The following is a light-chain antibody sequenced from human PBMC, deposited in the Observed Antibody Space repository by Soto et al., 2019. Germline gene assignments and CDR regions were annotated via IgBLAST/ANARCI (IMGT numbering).Light chain of an antibody. CDR2: DVS. Sequence: QSVLTQPASVSGSPGHSITISCTGTSXDVGGYNHVSWYLQHQGKEHKLIIYDVSNRTSGVSNRLSGSKPANTDSLNIYGIQAEDEVDYSCSSYTSRSTYVFGTGTKVTVL. CDR3: SSYTSRSTYV. CDR1: SXDVGGYNH. J-gene: IGLJ1*01. V-gene: IGLV2-14*01.